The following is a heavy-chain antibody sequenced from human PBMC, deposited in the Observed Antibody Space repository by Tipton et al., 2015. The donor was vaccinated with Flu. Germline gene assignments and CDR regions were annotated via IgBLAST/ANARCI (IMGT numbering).Heavy chain of an antibody. J-gene: IGHJ5*02. Sequence: TLSLTCTVSGGSISSYYWSWIRQPPGKGLEWIGYIYYSGSTNYNPSLKSRVTISVDTSKNQFSLKLSSVTAADTAVYYCAREGGDYGDPMGWFDPWGQGTLVTVSS. CDR1: GGSISSYY. CDR3: AREGGDYGDPMGWFDP. CDR2: IYYSGST. V-gene: IGHV4-59*01. D-gene: IGHD4-17*01.